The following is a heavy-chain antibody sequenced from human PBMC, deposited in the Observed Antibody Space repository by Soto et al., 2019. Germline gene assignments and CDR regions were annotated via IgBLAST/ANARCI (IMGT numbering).Heavy chain of an antibody. J-gene: IGHJ6*02. CDR2: IYPVVSDT. V-gene: IGHV5-51*01. CDR3: AKHRLPRTTIFGLVTQRRRKGQTSYGMDV. D-gene: IGHD3-3*01. CDR1: GYSFTSSW. Sequence: GESLTISCKASGYSFTSSWIGWVRQMPGKGLEWMGIIYPVVSDTRHIPSFQVQVGISADKSTSHAYLQWSSLKASDTAMYYCAKHRLPRTTIFGLVTQRRRKGQTSYGMDVCDEGTTVTV.